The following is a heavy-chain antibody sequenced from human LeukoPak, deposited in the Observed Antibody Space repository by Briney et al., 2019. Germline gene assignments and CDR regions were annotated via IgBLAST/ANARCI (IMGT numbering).Heavy chain of an antibody. D-gene: IGHD3-22*01. J-gene: IGHJ5*02. CDR3: ARDLGQYYDTSDNWFDP. V-gene: IGHV3-9*01. Sequence: GGSLRLSCAASGFTFDDYAMHWVRQAPGKGLEWLSGLTWNSDSIDYADSVKGRFTISGDNAKNTLNLQMNSLRAEDTAVYYCARDLGQYYDTSDNWFDPWGQGTLVTVSS. CDR1: GFTFDDYA. CDR2: LTWNSDSI.